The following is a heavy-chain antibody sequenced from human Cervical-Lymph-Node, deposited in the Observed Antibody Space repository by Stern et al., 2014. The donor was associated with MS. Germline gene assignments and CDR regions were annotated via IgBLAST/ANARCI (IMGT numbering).Heavy chain of an antibody. CDR1: GFTLRDYS. Sequence: EVQLVESGGDLGQPGGSLRLSCAASGFTLRDYSMSWVRQAPGKGLEWVSFVSNTGTAMYYADSVKGRFTISRDIASNSVYLQMNSLRDEDTAGYLCVRTWRENAFDSWGQGILVTVSS. CDR2: VSNTGTAM. CDR3: VRTWRENAFDS. V-gene: IGHV3-48*02. J-gene: IGHJ4*02. D-gene: IGHD5-24*01.